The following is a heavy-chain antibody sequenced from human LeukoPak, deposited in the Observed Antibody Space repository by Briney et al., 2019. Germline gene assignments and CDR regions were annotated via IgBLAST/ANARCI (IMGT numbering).Heavy chain of an antibody. V-gene: IGHV3-21*01. CDR2: ISSSSSYI. Sequence: PGGSLRLSCAASGFTFSSYSMNWVRQAPGKGLEWVSSISSSSSYIYYADSVKGRFTISRDNAKNSLYLQMNSLRAEDTAVYYCAAARKLGYCSSTSCLHGMDVWGQGTTVTVSS. D-gene: IGHD2-2*01. CDR3: AAARKLGYCSSTSCLHGMDV. CDR1: GFTFSSYS. J-gene: IGHJ6*02.